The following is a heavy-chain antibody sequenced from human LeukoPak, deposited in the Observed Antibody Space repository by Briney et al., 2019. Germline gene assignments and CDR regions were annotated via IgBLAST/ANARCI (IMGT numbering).Heavy chain of an antibody. CDR2: SRYKAKSYTT. V-gene: IGHV3-72*01. Sequence: PGGSLRLSCVVSGFTFSDHFLDWVRQAPGRGLEWVGRSRYKAKSYTTEYAASVKGRFTISRDDSKNSLYLQMNSLKTEDTAVYYCVRVGSVAGSDYLDYWGQGTLVTVSS. D-gene: IGHD6-19*01. CDR1: GFTFSDHF. J-gene: IGHJ4*02. CDR3: VRVGSVAGSDYLDY.